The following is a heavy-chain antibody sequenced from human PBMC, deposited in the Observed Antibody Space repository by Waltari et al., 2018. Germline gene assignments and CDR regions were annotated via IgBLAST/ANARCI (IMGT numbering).Heavy chain of an antibody. V-gene: IGHV4-39*01. D-gene: IGHD6-13*01. CDR2: IYYSGST. Sequence: QLQLQESGPGLVKPSETLSLTCTVSDRSLSSGNYYLGWIRQPPGKGLQWIGSIYYSGSTSYNPSLKSRVTISVDTPKNQFSLKLSSVTAADTAVYYCARSLHIFRAAAGMFDYWGQGTLVIVSS. CDR1: DRSLSSGNYY. CDR3: ARSLHIFRAAAGMFDY. J-gene: IGHJ4*02.